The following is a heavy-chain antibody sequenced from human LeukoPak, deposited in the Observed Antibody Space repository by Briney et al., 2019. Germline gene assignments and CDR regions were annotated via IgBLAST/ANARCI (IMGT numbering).Heavy chain of an antibody. D-gene: IGHD6-19*01. CDR2: IYSAGPT. Sequence: GGSLRLSCAASGFTVSSNYMSWVRQAPGKGLEWVSLIYSAGPTYYADSVRGRFTISRDNSKNILYLQVNSLRAEDTAVYYCARVKYYSGWSESFDIWGQGTMVTVSS. CDR3: ARVKYYSGWSESFDI. J-gene: IGHJ3*02. V-gene: IGHV3-66*01. CDR1: GFTVSSNY.